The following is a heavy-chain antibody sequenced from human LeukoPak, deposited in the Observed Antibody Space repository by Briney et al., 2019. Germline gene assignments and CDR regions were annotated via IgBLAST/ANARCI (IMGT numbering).Heavy chain of an antibody. CDR2: SNK. D-gene: IGHD3-3*01. CDR3: ARDHDFWSGYYTSNEYYFDY. V-gene: IGHV3-30-3*01. Sequence: SNKYYADSVKGRFTISRDNSKNTLYLQMNSLRAEDTAVYYCARDHDFWSGYYTSNEYYFDYWGQGTLVTVSS. J-gene: IGHJ4*02.